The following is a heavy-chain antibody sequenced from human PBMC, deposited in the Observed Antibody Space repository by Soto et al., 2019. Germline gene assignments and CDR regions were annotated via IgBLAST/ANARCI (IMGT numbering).Heavy chain of an antibody. V-gene: IGHV2-5*02. CDR2: IYWDDDK. CDR1: GFSLSTSGVG. CDR3: AHTSAPRLVDV. Sequence: QITLKESGPTLVKPTQTLTLTCTFSGFSLSTSGVGVGWIRQPPGKALEWLALIYWDDDKRYSPSLKSRLTIPKDTSNNQVVLTMTNMDPVDTATYYCAHTSAPRLVDVWGRGTTVTVSS. J-gene: IGHJ6*02.